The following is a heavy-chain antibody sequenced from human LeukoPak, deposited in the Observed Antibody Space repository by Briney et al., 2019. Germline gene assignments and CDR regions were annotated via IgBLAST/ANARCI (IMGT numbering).Heavy chain of an antibody. D-gene: IGHD2-2*01. V-gene: IGHV3-66*01. CDR1: GLIVSGDY. CDR3: AKERRLTPRIVVVPAAQDY. CDR2: IYSGGTT. J-gene: IGHJ4*02. Sequence: GGSLRLSCAASGLIVSGDYMSWVRQAPGKGLEWVSVIYSGGTTYYADSVKGRFTISRDNSKNTWYLQMNSLRAEDTAVYYCAKERRLTPRIVVVPAAQDYWGQGTLVTVSS.